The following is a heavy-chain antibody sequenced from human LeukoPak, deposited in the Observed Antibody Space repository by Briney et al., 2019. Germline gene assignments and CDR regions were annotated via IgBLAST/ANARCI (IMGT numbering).Heavy chain of an antibody. CDR3: ARGKTLAPGYSSSWYVFLRDNWFDP. V-gene: IGHV4-34*01. J-gene: IGHJ5*02. CDR2: INHSGST. Sequence: SETLSLTCAVYGGSFSGYYWSWIRQPPGKGLEWIGEINHSGSTNYNPSLKSRVTISVDTSKNQFSLKLSSVTAADTAVYYRARGKTLAPGYSSSWYVFLRDNWFDPWGQGTLVTVSS. D-gene: IGHD6-13*01. CDR1: GGSFSGYY.